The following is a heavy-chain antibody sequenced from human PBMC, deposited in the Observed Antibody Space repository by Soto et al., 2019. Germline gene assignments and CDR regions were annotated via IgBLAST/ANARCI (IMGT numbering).Heavy chain of an antibody. Sequence: PSETLSLTCTVSGGSISSGDYYWSWIRQPPGKGLEWIGYIYYSGSTYYNPSLKSRVTISVDTSKNQFSLKLSSVTAADTAVYYCARGGGGDYYYGMDVWAQGTTVTVSS. CDR1: GGSISSGDYY. D-gene: IGHD3-16*01. V-gene: IGHV4-30-4*01. CDR2: IYYSGST. CDR3: ARGGGGDYYYGMDV. J-gene: IGHJ6*02.